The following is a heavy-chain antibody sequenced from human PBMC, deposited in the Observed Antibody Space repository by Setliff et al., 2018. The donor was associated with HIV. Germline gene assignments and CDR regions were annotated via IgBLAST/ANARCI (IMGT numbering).Heavy chain of an antibody. CDR1: GISFSSYP. V-gene: IGHV1-69*10. J-gene: IGHJ4*02. D-gene: IGHD1-26*01. CDR2: FIPILGKV. Sequence: SVKVSCKASGISFSSYPISWVRQAPGQGLEWMGVFIPILGKVHYAQKFQGRVTITADESTSTAYMGLSSLKSEDTAVYYCARGGGRETYWENYWGQGTPVTVSS. CDR3: ARGGGRETYWENY.